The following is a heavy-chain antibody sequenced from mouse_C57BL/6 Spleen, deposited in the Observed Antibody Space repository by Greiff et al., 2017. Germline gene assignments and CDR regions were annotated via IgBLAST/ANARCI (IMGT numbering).Heavy chain of an antibody. CDR1: GFTFSDAW. J-gene: IGHJ4*01. CDR2: IRNKANNHAT. V-gene: IGHV6-6*01. D-gene: IGHD1-1*01. Sequence: EVKLLESGGGLVQPGGSMKLSCAASGFTFSDAWMDWVRQSPEKGLEWVAEIRNKANNHATYYAESVKGRFTISRDASKSSVYLQMNSLRAEDTGIYYCTLYYYGSSRFYYAMDDWGKGTSVTVSS. CDR3: TLYYYGSSRFYYAMDD.